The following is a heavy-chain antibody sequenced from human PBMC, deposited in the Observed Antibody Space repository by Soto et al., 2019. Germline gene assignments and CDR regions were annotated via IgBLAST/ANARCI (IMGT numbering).Heavy chain of an antibody. CDR3: ARVLVGATPVDY. V-gene: IGHV1-3*01. J-gene: IGHJ4*02. CDR2: INAGNGNT. D-gene: IGHD1-26*01. CDR1: GYTFTSYA. Sequence: ASVKVSCKASGYTFTSYAMHWVRQAPRQRLEWMGWINAGNGNTKYSQKFQGRVTITRDTSASTAYMEVSSLRSEDTAVYYCARVLVGATPVDYWGQGTPVPVSS.